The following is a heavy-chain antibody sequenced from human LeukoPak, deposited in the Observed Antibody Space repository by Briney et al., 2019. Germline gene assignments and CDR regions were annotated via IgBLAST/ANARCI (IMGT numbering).Heavy chain of an antibody. V-gene: IGHV3-23*01. D-gene: IGHD4-17*01. Sequence: HPGGSLRLSCAASGFTFRSYGMSWVRQAPGKGLEWVAALSGIGGSTFYADSVKGRFTISRDNSMNTLYLQMHSLRVGDTAVYYCAKGEKNTVTHVPFDNWGQGTMVIISS. CDR1: GFTFRSYG. CDR2: LSGIGGST. J-gene: IGHJ3*02. CDR3: AKGEKNTVTHVPFDN.